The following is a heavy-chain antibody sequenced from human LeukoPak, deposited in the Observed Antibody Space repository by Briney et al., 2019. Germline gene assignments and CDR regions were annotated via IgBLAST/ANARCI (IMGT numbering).Heavy chain of an antibody. CDR3: AKGGSPSCYSSSGY. Sequence: RGALRVSSAASGFTFSSYIMNWVPQAPGKGLEWGSSISGSSGDIYYADCLKGRFTISRDNSTNTLYLQMNSLRGEDTAVYYCAKGGSPSCYSSSGYWGQGTLVTVSS. D-gene: IGHD2-2*01. CDR1: GFTFSSYI. CDR2: ISGSSGDI. V-gene: IGHV3-23*01. J-gene: IGHJ4*02.